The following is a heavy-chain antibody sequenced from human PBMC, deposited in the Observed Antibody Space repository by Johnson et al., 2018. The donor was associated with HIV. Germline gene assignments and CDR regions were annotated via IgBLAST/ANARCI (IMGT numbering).Heavy chain of an antibody. CDR1: GFTFSSYW. CDR2: IKQDGSEK. D-gene: IGHD6-13*01. Sequence: VQLVESGGGLVQPGGSLRLSCAASGFTFSSYWMSWVRQAPGKGLEWVANIKQDGSEKYYVDSVKGRFTISRDNAKNTLYLQMNSLRAEDTAVYYCARGHLAATVTGAFDIWGQGTMVTVSS. V-gene: IGHV3-7*01. CDR3: ARGHLAATVTGAFDI. J-gene: IGHJ3*02.